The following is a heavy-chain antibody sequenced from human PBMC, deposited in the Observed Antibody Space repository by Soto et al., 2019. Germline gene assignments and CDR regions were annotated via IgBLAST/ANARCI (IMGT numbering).Heavy chain of an antibody. Sequence: ASVKVSCKASGYTFTGYDINWVRQATGQGLEWTGWMNPNSGNTGYAQKFQGRVTMTRNTSISTAYMELSSLRSEDTAVYYCARGWRYFDWFGRYYYYGMDVWGQGTTVTVSS. CDR2: MNPNSGNT. V-gene: IGHV1-8*01. CDR3: ARGWRYFDWFGRYYYYGMDV. D-gene: IGHD3-9*01. J-gene: IGHJ6*02. CDR1: GYTFTGYD.